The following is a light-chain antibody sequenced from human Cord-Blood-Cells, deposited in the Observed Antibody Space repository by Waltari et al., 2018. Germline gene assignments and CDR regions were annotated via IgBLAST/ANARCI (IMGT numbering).Light chain of an antibody. CDR2: DVS. CDR3: CSYAGSYV. Sequence: QSALTHPRSVSGSPGPSVTLPCPGTRRDVGGYYYVSWYQQHPGKAPKLMIYDVSKRPSGVPDRFSGSKSGNTASLTISGLQAEDEADYYCCSYAGSYVFGTGTKVTVL. CDR1: RRDVGGYYY. V-gene: IGLV2-11*01. J-gene: IGLJ1*01.